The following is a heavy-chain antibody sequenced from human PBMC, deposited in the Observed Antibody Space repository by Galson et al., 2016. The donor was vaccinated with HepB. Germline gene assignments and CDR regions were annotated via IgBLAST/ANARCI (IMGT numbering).Heavy chain of an antibody. D-gene: IGHD3-16*01. V-gene: IGHV4-61*10. Sequence: GKGLEWIGYIYHSGSTNYNPSLKSRVIISIETSKNQFSLKLTSVTAADTALYYCVRGYYDYAWGSYYDAWGQGTLVTVSS. J-gene: IGHJ5*02. CDR2: IYHSGST. CDR3: VRGYYDYAWGSYYDA.